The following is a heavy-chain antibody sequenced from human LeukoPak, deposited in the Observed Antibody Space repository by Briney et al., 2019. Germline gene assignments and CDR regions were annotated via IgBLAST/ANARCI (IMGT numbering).Heavy chain of an antibody. Sequence: SETLSLTCTVSGGSISSYYWSWIRQPPGKGLEWIGYIYDSGSTNYNPSLKSRVTISVDTSKNQFSLKLASVTAADTAIYYCAKGAGGFSYYNWFDPWGQGTLVTVSS. CDR3: AKGAGGFSYYNWFDP. D-gene: IGHD5-18*01. CDR2: IYDSGST. CDR1: GGSISSYY. V-gene: IGHV4-59*12. J-gene: IGHJ5*02.